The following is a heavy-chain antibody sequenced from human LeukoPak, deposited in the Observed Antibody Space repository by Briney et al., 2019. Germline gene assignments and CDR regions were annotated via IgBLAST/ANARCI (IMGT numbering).Heavy chain of an antibody. J-gene: IGHJ5*02. CDR2: IYYSGTT. D-gene: IGHD2-2*01. CDR1: GDSISSSSYY. V-gene: IGHV4-39*01. Sequence: PSETLSLTCTVSGDSISSSSYYWGWTRQPPGKGLEWIGTIYYSGTTYYNPSLKSRVTISVDTSKNQFSLKLSSVTAADTAVYYCARHVQDIVVVPAALGDWFDPWGQGTLVTVSS. CDR3: ARHVQDIVVVPAALGDWFDP.